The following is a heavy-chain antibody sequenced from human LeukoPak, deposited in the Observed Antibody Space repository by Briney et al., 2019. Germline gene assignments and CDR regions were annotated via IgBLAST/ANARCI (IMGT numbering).Heavy chain of an antibody. CDR1: GYTFTGYY. J-gene: IGHJ4*02. CDR2: INPNSGGT. CDR3: ARGSIVGATFDYFDY. D-gene: IGHD1-26*01. Sequence: ASVAVSCTASGYTFTGYYIHWVRQAPGQGLEWMGWINPNSGGTNYAQKFQGRVTMTRDTSISTAYMDLSRLRSDDTAVYYCARGSIVGATFDYFDYWGQGTLVTVSS. V-gene: IGHV1-2*02.